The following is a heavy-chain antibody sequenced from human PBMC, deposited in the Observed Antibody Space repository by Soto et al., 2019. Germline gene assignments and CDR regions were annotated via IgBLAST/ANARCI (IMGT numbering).Heavy chain of an antibody. CDR3: AKEREMATIPFDY. D-gene: IGHD5-12*01. Sequence: QVQLVESGGGVVQPGRSLRLSCAASGFTFSSYGMHWVRQAPGKGLEWVAVISHDGTNKYYADSVKGRFTISRDNSKNTLYLQINSLRAEDTAAYYCAKEREMATIPFDYRCQGTLVTVAS. CDR1: GFTFSSYG. CDR2: ISHDGTNK. J-gene: IGHJ4*02. V-gene: IGHV3-30*18.